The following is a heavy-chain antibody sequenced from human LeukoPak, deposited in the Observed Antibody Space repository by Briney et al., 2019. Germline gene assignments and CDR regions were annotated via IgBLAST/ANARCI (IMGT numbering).Heavy chain of an antibody. V-gene: IGHV4-34*01. CDR2: INHSGST. CDR1: GGSFSGYY. D-gene: IGHD2-2*01. Sequence: SETLSLTCAVYGGSFSGYYWSWIRQPPGKGLEWIGEINHSGSTNYNPSLKSRVTISVDTSKTQFSLKLSSVTAADTAVYYCARGFLGYCSSTSCYAGYYYGMDVWGQGTTVTVSS. CDR3: ARGFLGYCSSTSCYAGYYYGMDV. J-gene: IGHJ6*02.